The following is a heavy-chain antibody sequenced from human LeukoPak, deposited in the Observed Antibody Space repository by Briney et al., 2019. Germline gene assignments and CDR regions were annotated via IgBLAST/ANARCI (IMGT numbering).Heavy chain of an antibody. J-gene: IGHJ3*02. CDR2: IIPIFGTA. CDR1: GGTFSSYA. Sequence: SVKVSCKASGGTFSSYAISWVRQAPGQGLEWMGGIIPIFGTANYAQKFQGRVTITADKSTSTAYMELSSLRSEDTAVYYCARRSIFGVVTGGAFDIWGQGTMVTVSS. V-gene: IGHV1-69*06. D-gene: IGHD3-3*01. CDR3: ARRSIFGVVTGGAFDI.